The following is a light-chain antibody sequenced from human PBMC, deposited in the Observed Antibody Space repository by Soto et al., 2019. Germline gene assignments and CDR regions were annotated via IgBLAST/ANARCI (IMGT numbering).Light chain of an antibody. CDR3: SSYAGSNNFV. Sequence: QSVLTQPPSLSGTPGQRVTISCSGSSSNIAGNTVHWYQHLPGTAPKLLIYINDQRPSGVPGRFSASTSGTSASLAISGLQSDDEADYYCSSYAGSNNFVFGTGTKLTVL. V-gene: IGLV1-44*01. CDR2: IND. J-gene: IGLJ1*01. CDR1: SSNIAGNT.